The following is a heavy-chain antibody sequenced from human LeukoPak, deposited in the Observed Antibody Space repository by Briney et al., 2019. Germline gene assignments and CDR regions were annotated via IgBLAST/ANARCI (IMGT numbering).Heavy chain of an antibody. Sequence: GASVKVSCKAPGYTFTGYYMHWVRQAPGQGLEWMGWINPTSGGTNYAQKFQGRVTMTRDTSISTAYMELSRLRSDDTAVYYCASLDYDFWSGYPIHAFDIWGQGTMVTVSS. V-gene: IGHV1-2*02. CDR3: ASLDYDFWSGYPIHAFDI. CDR2: INPTSGGT. J-gene: IGHJ3*02. D-gene: IGHD3-3*01. CDR1: GYTFTGYY.